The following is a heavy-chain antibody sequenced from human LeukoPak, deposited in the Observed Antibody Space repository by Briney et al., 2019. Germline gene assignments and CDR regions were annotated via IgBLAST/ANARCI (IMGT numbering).Heavy chain of an antibody. Sequence: GGSLRLSCAASGFTFTNYAMTWVRQAPRQGQEWVSSISASGLMTYYADSAKGRFTISRDNSKNTLYLQVNTLRPEDTALYYCVKAAARLGLYYNFDYCGQGTLVTVSS. D-gene: IGHD6-6*01. CDR1: GFTFTNYA. CDR2: ISASGLMT. J-gene: IGHJ4*02. V-gene: IGHV3-23*01. CDR3: VKAAARLGLYYNFDY.